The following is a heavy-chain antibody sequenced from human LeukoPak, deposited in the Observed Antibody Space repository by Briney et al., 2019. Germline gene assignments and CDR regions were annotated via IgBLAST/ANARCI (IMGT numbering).Heavy chain of an antibody. D-gene: IGHD2-2*01. Sequence: PGGSLRLSCAASGFTFSSYAMSWVRQAPGKGLEWVSAISGSGGSTFYADSVKGRFTISRDNSKNTLYLQMNSLRAEDTAVYYCAKRSGSSTYYFDYWGQGTLVTVSS. CDR3: AKRSGSSTYYFDY. V-gene: IGHV3-23*01. CDR1: GFTFSSYA. J-gene: IGHJ4*02. CDR2: ISGSGGST.